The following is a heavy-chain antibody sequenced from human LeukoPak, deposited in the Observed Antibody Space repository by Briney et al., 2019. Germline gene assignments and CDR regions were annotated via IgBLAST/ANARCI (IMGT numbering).Heavy chain of an antibody. D-gene: IGHD5-18*01. CDR3: AKAKSKLRLLAVFDY. Sequence: GGSLRLSCAASGFTFSSYAMSWVRQAPGKGLEWVSAISGSGGSTYYADSVKGRFTISRDNSKNTLYLQMNSLRAEDTAVYYCAKAKSKLRLLAVFDYWGQGTLVTVSS. V-gene: IGHV3-23*01. CDR1: GFTFSSYA. CDR2: ISGSGGST. J-gene: IGHJ4*02.